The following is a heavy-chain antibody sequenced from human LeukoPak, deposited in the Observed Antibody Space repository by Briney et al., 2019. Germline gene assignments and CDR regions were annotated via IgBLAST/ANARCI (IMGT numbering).Heavy chain of an antibody. V-gene: IGHV3-23*01. D-gene: IGHD6-6*01. Sequence: QAGGSLRLXCAASGFTFSSYAMSWVRQAPGKGLEWVSAISGSGGSTYYADSVKGRFTISRDNSKNTLYLQMNSLRAEDTAVYYCAKDLSDSSLTYWGQGTLVTVSS. CDR2: ISGSGGST. J-gene: IGHJ4*02. CDR3: AKDLSDSSLTY. CDR1: GFTFSSYA.